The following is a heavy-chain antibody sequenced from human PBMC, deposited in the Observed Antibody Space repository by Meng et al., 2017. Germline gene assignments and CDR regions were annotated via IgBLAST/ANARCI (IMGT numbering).Heavy chain of an antibody. CDR1: GFTFSSYA. Sequence: GESLKISCAASGFTFSSYAMSWVRQAPGKGLEWVSAISGSGGSTYYADSVKGRFTISRDNSKNTLYLQMNSLRAGDTAVYYCASDYYDSSGYYQSLDYWGQGTLVTVSS. V-gene: IGHV3-23*01. CDR2: ISGSGGST. CDR3: ASDYYDSSGYYQSLDY. D-gene: IGHD3-22*01. J-gene: IGHJ4*02.